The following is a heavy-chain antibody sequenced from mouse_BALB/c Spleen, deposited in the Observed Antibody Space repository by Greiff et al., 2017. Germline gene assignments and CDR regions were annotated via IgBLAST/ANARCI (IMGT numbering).Heavy chain of an antibody. CDR1: GFAFSSYD. Sequence: EVKVVESGGGLVKPGGSLKLSCAASGFAFSSYDMSWVRQTPEKRLEWVAYIRSGGGSTYYPDTVKGRFTISRDNAKNTLYLQMSSLKSEDTAMYYCARQITTGLRGYFDYWGQGTTLTVSS. V-gene: IGHV5-12-1*01. D-gene: IGHD1-1*01. CDR3: ARQITTGLRGYFDY. J-gene: IGHJ2*01. CDR2: IRSGGGST.